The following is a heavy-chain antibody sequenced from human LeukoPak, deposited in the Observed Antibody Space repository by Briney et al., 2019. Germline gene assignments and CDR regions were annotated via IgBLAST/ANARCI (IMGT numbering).Heavy chain of an antibody. D-gene: IGHD3-3*01. CDR1: GYTFTNYY. Sequence: VASVKVSCKASGYTFTNYYLHWVRQAPGQGLEWMGIINPSGGSTSYAQKFQGRVTMTRDTSTSTVYMELSSLRSEDTAVYYCARDPVTIFGVNYYMDVWGKGTTVTVSS. V-gene: IGHV1-46*01. J-gene: IGHJ6*03. CDR3: ARDPVTIFGVNYYMDV. CDR2: INPSGGST.